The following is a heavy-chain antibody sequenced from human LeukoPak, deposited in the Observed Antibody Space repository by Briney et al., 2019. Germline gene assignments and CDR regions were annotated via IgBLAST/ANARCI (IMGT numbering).Heavy chain of an antibody. D-gene: IGHD3-3*01. CDR2: INWNGGST. CDR1: GFTFDDYG. CDR3: AKPFWSGSYYYYYMDV. J-gene: IGHJ6*03. Sequence: GGSLRLSCAASGFTFDDYGMSWVRQAPGKGLEWVSGINWNGGSTGYADSVKGRFTISRDNAKNSLYLQMNSLRAEDTAVYNCAKPFWSGSYYYYYMDVWGKGTTVTVSS. V-gene: IGHV3-20*01.